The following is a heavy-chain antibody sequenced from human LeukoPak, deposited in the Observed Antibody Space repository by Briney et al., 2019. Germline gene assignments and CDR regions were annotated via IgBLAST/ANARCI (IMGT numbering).Heavy chain of an antibody. J-gene: IGHJ5*02. V-gene: IGHV4-34*01. D-gene: IGHD4-11*01. Sequence: PSETLSLTCALSGVSFSGYYWSWIRQSPETGLEWSGEINHSAYTNYNPSLQSRATISLDTSKTQFSLKLLSATAAGTAVYYCARGRDDYTDYNWFEPWGQGTLVTVPS. CDR3: ARGRDDYTDYNWFEP. CDR2: INHSAYT. CDR1: GVSFSGYY.